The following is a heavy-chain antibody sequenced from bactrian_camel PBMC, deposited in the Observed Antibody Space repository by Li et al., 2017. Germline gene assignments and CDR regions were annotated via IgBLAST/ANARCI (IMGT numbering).Heavy chain of an antibody. CDR1: GSIYYDAC. CDR2: IDKEGIA. D-gene: IGHD4*01. V-gene: IGHV3S53*01. Sequence: HVQLVESGGGQVQPGGSLRLSCRAKGSIYYDACVGWLRQASGKEREGVAAIDKEGIASYIDSVKGRFTVSLFEEPNHSKKTLYLQMNSLKPEDTAMYYCAADFRVVCTIGNMTPRRDQKGTQVT. J-gene: IGHJ4*01.